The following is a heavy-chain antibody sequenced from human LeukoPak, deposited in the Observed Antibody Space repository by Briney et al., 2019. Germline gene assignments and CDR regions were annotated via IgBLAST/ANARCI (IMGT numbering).Heavy chain of an antibody. Sequence: PSETLSLTCTVSGGSISSSSYYWSWIRQPPGKGLEWIGYTHYSGSTNYNPSLKSRVTISVDTSRSQFSLKLSSVTAADTAVYYCARVYYSRSYDYWYFDIWGRGTLVTVSS. V-gene: IGHV4-61*01. D-gene: IGHD6-13*01. CDR1: GGSISSSSYY. CDR3: ARVYYSRSYDYWYFDI. J-gene: IGHJ2*01. CDR2: THYSGST.